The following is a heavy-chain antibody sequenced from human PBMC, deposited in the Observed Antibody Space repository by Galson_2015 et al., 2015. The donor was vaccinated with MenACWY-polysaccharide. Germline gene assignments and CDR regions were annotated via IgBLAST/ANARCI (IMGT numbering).Heavy chain of an antibody. CDR1: GYIFTNYA. V-gene: IGHV1-3*01. Sequence: SVKVSCKASGYIFTNYAMHWVRQAPGQSFEWMGWISAGNGRTEYSQKFQGRVTITRDTPASTAYMEVSSLRSEDTAVYYCARDSENLDYWGQGTLVTVSS. CDR2: ISAGNGRT. J-gene: IGHJ4*02. CDR3: ARDSENLDY. D-gene: IGHD6-19*01.